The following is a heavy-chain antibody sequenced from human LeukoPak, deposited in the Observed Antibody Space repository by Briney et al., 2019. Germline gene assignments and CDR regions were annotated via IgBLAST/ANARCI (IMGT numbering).Heavy chain of an antibody. CDR3: AREGYSYGGLDAFDI. V-gene: IGHV3-48*03. J-gene: IGHJ3*02. CDR2: ISSSGSTI. CDR1: GFTFSSYE. D-gene: IGHD5-18*01. Sequence: GGSLRLSCAASGFTFSSYEMNWVRQAPGKGLEWVTHISSSGSTIKFADSEKGRFTISRDNAKNSLYLQMNSLRAEDTAVYYCAREGYSYGGLDAFDIWGQGTMVTVSS.